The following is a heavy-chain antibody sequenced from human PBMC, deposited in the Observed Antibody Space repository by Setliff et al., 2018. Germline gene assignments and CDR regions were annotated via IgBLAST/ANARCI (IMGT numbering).Heavy chain of an antibody. D-gene: IGHD3-10*02. CDR2: ISSSYI. V-gene: IGHV3-21*01. CDR3: AREMATMLGSLYYYYYGMDV. CDR1: GFTFSNYA. Sequence: PGGSLRLSCAASGFTFSNYAMSWVRQAPGKGLEWVSAISSSYIYYADSVKGRFTISRDNAKNSLYLQMNSLRAEDTAVYYCAREMATMLGSLYYYYYGMDVWGQGTTVTVSS. J-gene: IGHJ6*02.